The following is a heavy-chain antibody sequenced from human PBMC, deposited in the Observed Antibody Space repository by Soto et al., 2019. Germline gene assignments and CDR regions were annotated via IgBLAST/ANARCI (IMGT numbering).Heavy chain of an antibody. D-gene: IGHD2-8*01. J-gene: IGHJ6*03. CDR2: ISYDGSNK. CDR1: GFTFSSYG. V-gene: IGHV3-30*18. Sequence: GGSLRLSCAASGFTFSSYGMHWFRQAPGKGLEWVAVISYDGSNKYYADSVKGRFTISRDNSKNTLYLQMNSLRAEVTAVYYCAKDPRYCTNGVCYRRAYYYYYLDVWGKGTTVTVSS. CDR3: AKDPRYCTNGVCYRRAYYYYYLDV.